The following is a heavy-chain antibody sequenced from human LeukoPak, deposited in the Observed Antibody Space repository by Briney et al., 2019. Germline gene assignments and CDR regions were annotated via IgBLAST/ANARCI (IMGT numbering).Heavy chain of an antibody. V-gene: IGHV4-39*01. CDR1: GGSISSSSYY. CDR2: IYYSGST. Sequence: SETLSLTCTVSGGSISSSSYYWGWIRQPPGKGLEWIGSIYYSGSTYYNPSLKSRVTISVDTSKNQFSLKLGSVPAADTAVYYCARHSVSSAAGTVPGEYFQHWGQGTLVTVSS. D-gene: IGHD6-13*01. J-gene: IGHJ1*01. CDR3: ARHSVSSAAGTVPGEYFQH.